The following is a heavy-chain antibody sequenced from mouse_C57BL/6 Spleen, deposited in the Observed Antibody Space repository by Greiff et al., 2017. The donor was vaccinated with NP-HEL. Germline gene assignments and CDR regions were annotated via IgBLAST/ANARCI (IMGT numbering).Heavy chain of an antibody. CDR3: ARGYDYVLAY. D-gene: IGHD2-4*01. J-gene: IGHJ3*01. CDR1: GYTFTSYW. CDR2: IDPSDSYT. V-gene: IGHV1-69*01. Sequence: QVQLQQSGAELVMPGASVKLSCKASGYTFTSYWMHWVKQRPGQGLEWIGEIDPSDSYTNYNQKFKGKSTLTVDKASSTAYMQLSRLTSEDSAVYYCARGYDYVLAYWGQVTLVTVSA.